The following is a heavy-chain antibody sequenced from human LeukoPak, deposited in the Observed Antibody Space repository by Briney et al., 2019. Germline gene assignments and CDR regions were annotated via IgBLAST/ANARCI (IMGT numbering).Heavy chain of an antibody. V-gene: IGHV3-30*02. D-gene: IGHD3-16*01. CDR3: AKDGGRSIYHYYYGMDV. Sequence: GGSLRLSCAASGFTFSSYGMHWVRQAPGKGLEWVAVIWYDGSNKYYADSVKGRFTISRDNSKNTLSLQMNSLRAEDTAVYYCAKDGGRSIYHYYYGMDVWGQGTTVTVSS. CDR2: IWYDGSNK. J-gene: IGHJ6*02. CDR1: GFTFSSYG.